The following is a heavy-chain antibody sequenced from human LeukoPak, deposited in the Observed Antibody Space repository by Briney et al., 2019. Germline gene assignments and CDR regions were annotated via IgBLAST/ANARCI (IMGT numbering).Heavy chain of an antibody. CDR1: GGTFSSYA. Sequence: SVKVSCKASGGTFSSYAISWVRQAPGQGLEWMGGIIPIFGTANYAQKFQGRVTITADESTSTAYMELSSLRSEDTAVYYCASGITMVRGVIDEGYYFDYWGQGTLVTVSS. CDR3: ASGITMVRGVIDEGYYFDY. CDR2: IIPIFGTA. D-gene: IGHD3-10*01. V-gene: IGHV1-69*01. J-gene: IGHJ4*02.